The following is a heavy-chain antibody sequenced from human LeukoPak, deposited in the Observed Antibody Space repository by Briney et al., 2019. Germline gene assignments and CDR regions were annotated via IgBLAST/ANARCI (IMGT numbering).Heavy chain of an antibody. J-gene: IGHJ5*02. D-gene: IGHD3-10*01. Sequence: PGGSLRLSCAASGFTFSSYAISWARQAPGKGLEWVSAIGGGGTNTYYAESVKGRFTISRDNSKNTVYLQMRAEDTAVYYCANSRGYGSGNLWGQGTLVTVSS. CDR3: ANSRGYGSGNL. CDR2: IGGGGTNT. CDR1: GFTFSSYA. V-gene: IGHV3-23*01.